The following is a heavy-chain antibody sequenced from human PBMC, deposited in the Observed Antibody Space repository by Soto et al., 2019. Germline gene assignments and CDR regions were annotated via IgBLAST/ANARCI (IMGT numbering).Heavy chain of an antibody. CDR1: GFTFSSYA. Sequence: GSLRLSCAASGFTFSSYAMHWVRQAPGKGLEWVAVISYDGSNKYYADSVKGRFTISRDNSKNTLYLQMNSLRTEDTAMYYCARDADGGNYCDLDFWAQRTLVTVSS. J-gene: IGHJ4*02. D-gene: IGHD3-10*01. CDR3: ARDADGGNYCDLDF. V-gene: IGHV3-30-3*01. CDR2: ISYDGSNK.